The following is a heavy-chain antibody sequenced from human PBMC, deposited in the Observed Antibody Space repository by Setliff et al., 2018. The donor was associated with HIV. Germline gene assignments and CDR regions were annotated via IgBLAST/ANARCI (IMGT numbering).Heavy chain of an antibody. D-gene: IGHD3-10*01. Sequence: PSETLSLTCAVYGGSFNDYYWTWIRQPPGKGLEWIGEIDHSGNIKYHATLKSRVTISKDTSKNQISLKLRSVTAADTAVYYCARGLNYYGSGSYLPRGYWGQGTLVTVS. CDR1: GGSFNDYY. CDR3: ARGLNYYGSGSYLPRGY. J-gene: IGHJ4*02. CDR2: IDHSGNI. V-gene: IGHV4-34*01.